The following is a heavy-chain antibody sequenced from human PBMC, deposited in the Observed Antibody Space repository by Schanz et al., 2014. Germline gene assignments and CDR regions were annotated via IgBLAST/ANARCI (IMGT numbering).Heavy chain of an antibody. J-gene: IGHJ4*02. Sequence: EVQLVESGGGLVQPGGSLRLSCAASGFTVSNNLMRWVRQAPGKGLECVSGISGGGGSAYYADSVKGRFTISRDNSKNTLYLQMSSLRAEDTAVYYCAKVWGSDYFYPFDYWGQGTLVTVSS. CDR2: ISGGGGSA. CDR1: GFTVSNNL. D-gene: IGHD3-22*01. V-gene: IGHV3-23*04. CDR3: AKVWGSDYFYPFDY.